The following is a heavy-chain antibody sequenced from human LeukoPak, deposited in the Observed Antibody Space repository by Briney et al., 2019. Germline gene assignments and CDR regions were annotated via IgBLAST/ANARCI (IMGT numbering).Heavy chain of an antibody. CDR3: ARDRGYYFDY. Sequence: PSETLSLTCTVSGGSISSGRYYWSWIRQPAGKGLEWIGRIYTSGSTNYNPSLKSRVTISVDTSKNQFSLKLSSVTAADTAVYYCARDRGYYFDYWGQGTLVTVSS. CDR2: IYTSGST. J-gene: IGHJ4*02. CDR1: GGSISSGRYY. V-gene: IGHV4-61*02.